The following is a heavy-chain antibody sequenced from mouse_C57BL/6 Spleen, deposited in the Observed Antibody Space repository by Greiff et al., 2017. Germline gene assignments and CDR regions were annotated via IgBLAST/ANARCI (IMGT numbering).Heavy chain of an antibody. CDR2: ISSGSSTI. Sequence: EVKLMESGGGLVKPGGSLKLSCAASGFTFSDYGMHWVRQAPEKGLEWVAYISSGSSTIYYADTVKGRFTISKYNAKHTLFLQMTSLRSEDTAMYYCARDNYYAMDYWGQGTSVTVSS. V-gene: IGHV5-17*01. J-gene: IGHJ4*01. CDR3: ARDNYYAMDY. CDR1: GFTFSDYG.